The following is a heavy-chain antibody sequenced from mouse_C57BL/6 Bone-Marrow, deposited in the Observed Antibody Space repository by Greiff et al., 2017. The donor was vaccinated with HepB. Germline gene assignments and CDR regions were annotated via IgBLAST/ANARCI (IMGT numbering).Heavy chain of an antibody. Sequence: QVQLQQPGAELVRPGSSVKLSCKASGYTFTSYWMDWVKQRPGQGLEWIGNIYPSDSETHYNQKFKDKATLTVDKSSSTAYMQLSSLTSEDSAVYYCARGDHYGSRYFDYWGQGTTLTVSS. CDR3: ARGDHYGSRYFDY. CDR2: IYPSDSET. V-gene: IGHV1-61*01. CDR1: GYTFTSYW. J-gene: IGHJ2*01. D-gene: IGHD1-1*01.